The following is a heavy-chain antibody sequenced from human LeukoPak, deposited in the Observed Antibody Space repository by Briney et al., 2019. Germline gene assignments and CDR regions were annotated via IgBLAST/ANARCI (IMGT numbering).Heavy chain of an antibody. J-gene: IGHJ4*02. CDR3: ARGTAVTALFDY. Sequence: GGSLRLSCAASGFTFSSYTMSWVRQAPGMGLQWVAVISYDGSYTYYSDSVKGRFTISRDSSNNTLYLQMNNPTTDDTAVYYCARGTAVTALFDYWGQGTLVTVSS. CDR1: GFTFSSYT. CDR2: ISYDGSYT. V-gene: IGHV3-30*14. D-gene: IGHD4-17*01.